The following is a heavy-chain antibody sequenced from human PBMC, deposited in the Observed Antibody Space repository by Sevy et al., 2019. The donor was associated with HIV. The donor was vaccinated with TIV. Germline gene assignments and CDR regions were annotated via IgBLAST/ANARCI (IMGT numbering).Heavy chain of an antibody. Sequence: SETLSLTCTVSGGSISSSSYYWGWIRQPPGKGLEWIGSIYYSGSTYYNPSLKSRVTISVDTSKNQFSLKLSSVTAADTAVYYCARRILIARTVDAFDIWGQGTMVTVSS. CDR2: IYYSGST. CDR1: GGSISSSSYY. D-gene: IGHD3-16*01. CDR3: ARRILIARTVDAFDI. J-gene: IGHJ3*02. V-gene: IGHV4-39*01.